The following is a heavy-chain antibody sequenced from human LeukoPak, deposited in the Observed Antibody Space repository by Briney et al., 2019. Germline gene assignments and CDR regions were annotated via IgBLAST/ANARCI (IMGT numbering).Heavy chain of an antibody. J-gene: IGHJ4*02. D-gene: IGHD3-16*02. Sequence: GGSLKLSCTASGFTFGDYAMSWVRQAPGKGREWVGLIRSKAYGGTTEYAASVKGRFTISRDDSKSIAYLKMSSLKSEDTAVYYCSRARPDYVWGSYRYHWGQGILVTVSS. CDR3: SRARPDYVWGSYRYH. CDR1: GFTFGDYA. CDR2: IRSKAYGGTT. V-gene: IGHV3-49*04.